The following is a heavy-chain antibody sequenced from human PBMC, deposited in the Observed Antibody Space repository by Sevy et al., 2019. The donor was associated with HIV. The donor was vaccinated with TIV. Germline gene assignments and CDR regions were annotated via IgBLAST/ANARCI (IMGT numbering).Heavy chain of an antibody. CDR2: ISPDGSNE. J-gene: IGHJ6*02. V-gene: IGHV3-30*18. CDR3: AKSYFGSGTSYGMDL. Sequence: GGSLRLSCAASGFTFRTYGMHWVRQAPGKGPEWVALISPDGSNEYYADSVRDRFTISRDNSKNTLFLQLNSLRADDTAIYYCAKSYFGSGTSYGMDLWGRGTTVTVSS. CDR1: GFTFRTYG. D-gene: IGHD3-10*01.